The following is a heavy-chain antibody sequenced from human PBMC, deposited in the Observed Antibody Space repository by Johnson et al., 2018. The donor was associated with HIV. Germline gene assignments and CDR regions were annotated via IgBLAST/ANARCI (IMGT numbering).Heavy chain of an antibody. Sequence: HVQLVESGGGVVQPGRSLRLSCAASGFTFSSYGMHWVRQAPAKGLEWVAFISYDGSDKYYADSVKGRFTISRDNSKKTLYLQMNSLRAEDTAVYYCAKDQGITMIVVVAGAFDIWGQGTMVTVSS. V-gene: IGHV3-30*18. D-gene: IGHD3-22*01. CDR3: AKDQGITMIVVVAGAFDI. CDR1: GFTFSSYG. J-gene: IGHJ3*02. CDR2: ISYDGSDK.